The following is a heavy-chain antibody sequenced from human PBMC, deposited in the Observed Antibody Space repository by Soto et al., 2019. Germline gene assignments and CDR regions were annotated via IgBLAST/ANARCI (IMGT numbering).Heavy chain of an antibody. CDR2: ISVNGGRT. CDR1: GFTFSSCA. V-gene: IGHV3-23*01. D-gene: IGHD2-15*01. Sequence: EVQLLESGGGLVQAGGSLRVSCAASGFTFSSCAMGWVRQAPGKGLEWVSSISVNGGRTYYADSVKGRFTISRDNSKNILYLHMISLRAEDTAVYYCPKERNSWYSSGSDSWGQGTLVTVSS. J-gene: IGHJ4*02. CDR3: PKERNSWYSSGSDS.